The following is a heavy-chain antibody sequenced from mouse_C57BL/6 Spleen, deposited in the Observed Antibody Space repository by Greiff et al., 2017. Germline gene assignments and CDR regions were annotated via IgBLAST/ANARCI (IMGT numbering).Heavy chain of an antibody. CDR2: INPNNGGT. CDR3: ASFHYYGSSYGYFDV. J-gene: IGHJ1*03. D-gene: IGHD1-1*01. CDR1: GYTFTDYN. V-gene: IGHV1-18*01. Sequence: EVQLQQSGPELVKPGASVKIPCKASGYTFTDYNMDWVKQSHGKSLEWIGDINPNNGGTIYNQKFKGKATLTVDKSSSTAYMELRSLTSEDTAVYYCASFHYYGSSYGYFDVWGTGTTVTVSA.